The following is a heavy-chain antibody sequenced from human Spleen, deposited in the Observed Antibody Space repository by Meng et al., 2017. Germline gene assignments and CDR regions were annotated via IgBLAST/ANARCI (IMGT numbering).Heavy chain of an antibody. CDR3: ARGWGMAGSNWFDS. D-gene: IGHD6-19*01. CDR2: INHSGGST. J-gene: IGHJ5*01. V-gene: IGHV1-46*01. CDR1: GYTFTSYS. Sequence: QVVPCGAEVKKTVASLKAYCKASGYTFTSYSMHWVRQAPGQGLEGMGIINHSGGSTSYAQKFQGRVTMTRDTSTSTVYMELSSLRSEDTAVYYCARGWGMAGSNWFDSWGQGTLVTVSS.